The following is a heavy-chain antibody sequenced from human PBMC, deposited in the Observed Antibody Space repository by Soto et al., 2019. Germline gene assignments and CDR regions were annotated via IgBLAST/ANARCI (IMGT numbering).Heavy chain of an antibody. V-gene: IGHV3-48*01. CDR2: ISSSSSTI. J-gene: IGHJ4*02. D-gene: IGHD4-17*01. Sequence: GGSLRLSCAASGFTFSSYSMNWVRQSPGKGLEGGSYISSSSSTIYYADSVKGRFTISRDNAKNSLYLQMNSLRAEDTAVYYCAREGMTTVTADYWGQGTLVTVSS. CDR3: AREGMTTVTADY. CDR1: GFTFSSYS.